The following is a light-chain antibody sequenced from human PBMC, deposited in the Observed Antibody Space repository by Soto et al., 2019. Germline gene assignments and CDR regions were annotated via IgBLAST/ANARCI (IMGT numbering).Light chain of an antibody. J-gene: IGKJ1*01. V-gene: IGKV1-5*03. CDR2: GAS. Sequence: DIQMTQSPSSLSASVGDRVTITCRASESISTWLAWYQQKPGKAPKLLIYGASSLESGVPPRFSGDGSETDFTLTISSLQRDYFGTYYCQQYSRLWSFGQGTKVEIE. CDR1: ESISTW. CDR3: QQYSRLWS.